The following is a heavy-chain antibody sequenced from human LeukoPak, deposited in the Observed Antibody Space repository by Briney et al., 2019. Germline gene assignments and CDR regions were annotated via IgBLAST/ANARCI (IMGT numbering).Heavy chain of an antibody. V-gene: IGHV3-48*01. CDR3: ARDAAYYYDSSGPTDDAFDI. J-gene: IGHJ3*02. CDR2: ISSSSSTI. D-gene: IGHD3-22*01. CDR1: GFTFSSYS. Sequence: PGGSLRLSCAASGFTFSSYSMNWVRQAPGKGLEWVSYISSSSSTIYYADSVKGRFTISRDNAKNSLYLQMNSLRAEDTAVYYCARDAAYYYDSSGPTDDAFDIWGQGTMVTVSS.